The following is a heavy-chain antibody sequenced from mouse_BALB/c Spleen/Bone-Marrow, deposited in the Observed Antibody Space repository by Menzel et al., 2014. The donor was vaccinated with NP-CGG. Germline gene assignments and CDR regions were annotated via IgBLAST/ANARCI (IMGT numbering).Heavy chain of an antibody. Sequence: VHLQQSWAELAKPGASVKMSCKASVYTFTSFWMHWVKQRPGQGLEWIGYTNPSTGYTDYNQKFKDKATLTADKSSSTAYMQLSSLTYEDSAVYYCARSGGNYDYAMDYWGQGTSVTVSS. J-gene: IGHJ4*01. CDR2: TNPSTGYT. CDR3: ARSGGNYDYAMDY. V-gene: IGHV1-7*01. CDR1: VYTFTSFW. D-gene: IGHD2-1*01.